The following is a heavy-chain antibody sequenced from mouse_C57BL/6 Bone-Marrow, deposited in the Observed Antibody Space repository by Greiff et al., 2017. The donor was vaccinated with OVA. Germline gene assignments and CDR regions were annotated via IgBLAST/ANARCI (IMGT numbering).Heavy chain of an antibody. J-gene: IGHJ3*01. CDR2: IYPGNSDT. V-gene: IGHV1-5*01. D-gene: IGHD2-5*01. CDR1: GYTFTSYW. Sequence: EVQLQQSGTVLARPGASVKMSCKTSGYTFTSYWMHWVKQRPGQGLEWIGAIYPGNSDTSYNQKFKGTAKLTAVTSASTAYMELSSLTNEDSAVYYCTRRAYYSNTPFAYWGQGTLVTVSA. CDR3: TRRAYYSNTPFAY.